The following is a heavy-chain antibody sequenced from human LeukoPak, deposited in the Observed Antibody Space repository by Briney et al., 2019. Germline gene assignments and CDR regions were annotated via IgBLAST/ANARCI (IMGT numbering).Heavy chain of an antibody. D-gene: IGHD3-16*01. Sequence: GGSLRLSCVMSGFTFNSEPMNWVRQAPGKGLDWIAHIRSDSKTIVYADSVKGRFTISRDNAKNSLSLQKNSLRAEDTAVYFCARDYDWAFDYWGQGILVTVAS. CDR3: ARDYDWAFDY. CDR1: GFTFNSEP. V-gene: IGHV3-48*01. J-gene: IGHJ4*02. CDR2: IRSDSKTI.